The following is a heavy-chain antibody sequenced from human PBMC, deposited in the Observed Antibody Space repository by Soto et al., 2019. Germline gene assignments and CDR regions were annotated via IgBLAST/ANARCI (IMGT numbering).Heavy chain of an antibody. V-gene: IGHV3-23*01. CDR3: AKASGWFGEFDY. Sequence: EVQLLESGGGLVQPGGSLRLSCAASGVTFSSYAMSWVRPAPGKGLEWVSAISGSGGSTYYADSVKGRFTISRDNSKNTLYMQMNSLRAEDTAVYYCAKASGWFGEFDYWGQGTLVTVSS. D-gene: IGHD3-10*01. J-gene: IGHJ4*02. CDR1: GVTFSSYA. CDR2: ISGSGGST.